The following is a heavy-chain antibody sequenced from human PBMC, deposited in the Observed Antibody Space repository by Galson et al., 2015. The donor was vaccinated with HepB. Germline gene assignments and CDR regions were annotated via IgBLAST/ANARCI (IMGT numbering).Heavy chain of an antibody. V-gene: IGHV1-3*01. J-gene: IGHJ4*02. CDR3: AIGGRGWGFYYFDY. Sequence: SVKVSCKASGYTFTSYAMHWVRQAPGQRLEWMGWINAGNGNTKYSQKFQGRVTITRDTSASTAYMELSSLRSEDTAVYYCAIGGRGWGFYYFDYWGQGTLVTVSS. D-gene: IGHD7-27*01. CDR2: INAGNGNT. CDR1: GYTFTSYA.